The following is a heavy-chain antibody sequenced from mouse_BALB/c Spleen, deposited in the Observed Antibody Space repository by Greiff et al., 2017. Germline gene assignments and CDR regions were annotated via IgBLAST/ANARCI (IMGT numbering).Heavy chain of an antibody. J-gene: IGHJ4*01. CDR1: GYAFTNYL. CDR2: INPGSGGT. D-gene: IGHD2-4*01. Sequence: QVQLQQSGAELVRPGTSVKVSCKASGYAFTNYLIEWVKQRPGQGLEWIGVINPGSGGTNYNEKFKGKATLTADKSSSTAYMQLSSLTSDDSAVYFCARTMITYAMDYWGQGTSVTVSS. CDR3: ARTMITYAMDY. V-gene: IGHV1-54*01.